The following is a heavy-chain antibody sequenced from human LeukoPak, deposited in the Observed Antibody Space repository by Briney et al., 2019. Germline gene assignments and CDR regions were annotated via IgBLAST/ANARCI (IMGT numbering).Heavy chain of an antibody. CDR3: TSHAAFDP. CDR2: IKSKNVGGTT. CDR1: GFTFNNVW. J-gene: IGHJ5*02. Sequence: TGGSLRLSCAASGFTFNNVWMNWVRQAPGKGLEWVGRIKSKNVGGTTDYAAPVKGRFTISRDDSKNTVYLQMNSLKIEDTAVYYCTSHAAFDPWGQGTLVTVSS. V-gene: IGHV3-15*01.